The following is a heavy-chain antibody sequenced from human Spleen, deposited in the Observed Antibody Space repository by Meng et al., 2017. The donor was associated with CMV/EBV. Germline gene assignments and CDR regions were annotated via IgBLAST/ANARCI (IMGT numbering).Heavy chain of an antibody. J-gene: IGHJ4*02. CDR1: GYSFTSYH. CDR2: INPSSGST. Sequence: ASVKVSCKASGYSFTSYHMHWVRQAPGQGLEWMGLINPSSGSTSYAQKFQGRVTMTRDTSTSTIYMELGSLRSEDTALYSCAILSVCTTTSCYTLGDYWGQGTLVTVSS. CDR3: AILSVCTTTSCYTLGDY. V-gene: IGHV1-46*01. D-gene: IGHD2-2*02.